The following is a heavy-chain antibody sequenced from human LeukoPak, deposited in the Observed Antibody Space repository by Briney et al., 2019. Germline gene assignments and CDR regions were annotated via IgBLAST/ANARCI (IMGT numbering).Heavy chain of an antibody. CDR2: IIPIFGTA. J-gene: IGHJ5*02. D-gene: IGHD3-16*01. V-gene: IGHV1-69*05. CDR1: GGTFSSYA. CDR3: PHFGENNH. Sequence: ASVKVSCKASGGTFSSYAISWVRQAPGQGLEWGGGIIPIFGTANYAQKFQGRVTITTDESTSTAYMELSSLRSEDTAVYYCPHFGENNHWGQGTLVTVSS.